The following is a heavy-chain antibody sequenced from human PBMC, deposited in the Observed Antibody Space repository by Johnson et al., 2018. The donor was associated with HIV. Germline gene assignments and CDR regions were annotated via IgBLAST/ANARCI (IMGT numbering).Heavy chain of an antibody. Sequence: VQLVESGGGVVRPGGSLRLSCAASGFTFDDYGMSWVRQAPGKGLEWVSGINWNGGNIDYADSVKGRFTISRDNAKNSLYLQMKSLKTEDTAVYYCTSVSALTGDSLGFEIWGQGTMVTVSS. CDR3: TSVSALTGDSLGFEI. J-gene: IGHJ3*02. CDR1: GFTFDDYG. V-gene: IGHV3-20*04. CDR2: INWNGGNI. D-gene: IGHD7-27*01.